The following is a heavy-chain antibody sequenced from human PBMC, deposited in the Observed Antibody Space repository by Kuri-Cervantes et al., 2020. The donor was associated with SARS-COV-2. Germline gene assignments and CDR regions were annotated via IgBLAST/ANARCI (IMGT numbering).Heavy chain of an antibody. D-gene: IGHD2-21*02. CDR1: GGSISSYC. V-gene: IGHV4-59*08. Sequence: GSLRLFCTVSGGSISSYCWSWIRQPPGKGLEWIGYIYYSGSTNYNPSLKSRVTISVDTSKNQFSLRLTSVTAADTAVYYCARVVVTATYYFDCWGQGTLVTVSS. CDR3: ARVVVTATYYFDC. CDR2: IYYSGST. J-gene: IGHJ4*02.